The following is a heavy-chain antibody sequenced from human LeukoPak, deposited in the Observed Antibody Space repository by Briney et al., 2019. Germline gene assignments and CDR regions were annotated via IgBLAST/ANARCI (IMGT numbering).Heavy chain of an antibody. J-gene: IGHJ4*02. CDR2: ISWNSGSI. CDR3: AKDRGTMIVVYYFDY. CDR1: GFTFDDYA. Sequence: GRSLRLSCAASGFTFDDYAMHWVRQAPGKGLEWVSGISWNSGSIGYADSVKGRFTISRDNAKNSLYLQVNSLRAEDTALYYCAKDRGTMIVVYYFDYWGQGTLVTVSS. D-gene: IGHD3-22*01. V-gene: IGHV3-9*01.